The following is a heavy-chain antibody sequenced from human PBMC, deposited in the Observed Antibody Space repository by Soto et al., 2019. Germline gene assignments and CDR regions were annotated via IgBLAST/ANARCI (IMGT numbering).Heavy chain of an antibody. D-gene: IGHD2-8*01. V-gene: IGHV4-59*01. J-gene: IGHJ4*02. Sequence: SETLSLTCTVSGGPISSYYWSWIRQPPGKGLEWIGYIYYSGSTNYNPSLKSRVTISVDTSKNQFSLKLSSVTAADTAVYYCARVGVLMVYAHEYYFDYWGQGTLVTVSS. CDR2: IYYSGST. CDR1: GGPISSYY. CDR3: ARVGVLMVYAHEYYFDY.